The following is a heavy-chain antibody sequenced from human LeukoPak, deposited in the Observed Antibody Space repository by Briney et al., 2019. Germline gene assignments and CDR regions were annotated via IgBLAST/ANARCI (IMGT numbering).Heavy chain of an antibody. CDR3: AKVHLDSSGYYYPLYYFDY. Sequence: GGSLRLSCAASGFTFSSYWMSWVRQAPGKGLEWVSAISGSGGSTYYADSVKGRFTISRDNSKNTLYLQMNSLRAEDTAVYYCAKVHLDSSGYYYPLYYFDYWGQGTLVTVSS. D-gene: IGHD3-22*01. J-gene: IGHJ4*02. CDR2: ISGSGGST. CDR1: GFTFSSYW. V-gene: IGHV3-23*01.